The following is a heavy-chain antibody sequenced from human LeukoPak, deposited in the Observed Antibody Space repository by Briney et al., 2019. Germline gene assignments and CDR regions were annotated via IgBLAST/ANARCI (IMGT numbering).Heavy chain of an antibody. D-gene: IGHD4-17*01. CDR2: IYHSGST. J-gene: IGHJ6*03. CDR3: ARDGDYNYYYYYYMDV. Sequence: SETLSLTCAVSGYSISSGYYWGWIRQPPGKGLEWMGSIYHSGSTYYNPSLKSRDTISVDTSKNQFSLRLRTVTAADTAVYYCARDGDYNYYYYYYMDVWGKGTPVTVSS. CDR1: GYSISSGYY. V-gene: IGHV4-38-2*02.